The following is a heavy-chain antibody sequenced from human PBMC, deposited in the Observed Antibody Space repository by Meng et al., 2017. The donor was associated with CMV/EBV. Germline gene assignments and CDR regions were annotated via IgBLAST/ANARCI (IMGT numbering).Heavy chain of an antibody. D-gene: IGHD2-2*01. Sequence: SETLSLTCTVSGGSISSSSYYWGWIRQPPGKGLEWIGSIYYSGSTYYNPSLKSRVTISVDTSKNQFSLKLSSVTAADTAVYYCARAVVVPAAIDYWGQGTLVIVSS. V-gene: IGHV4-39*07. CDR3: ARAVVVPAAIDY. CDR1: GGSISSSSYY. CDR2: IYYSGST. J-gene: IGHJ4*02.